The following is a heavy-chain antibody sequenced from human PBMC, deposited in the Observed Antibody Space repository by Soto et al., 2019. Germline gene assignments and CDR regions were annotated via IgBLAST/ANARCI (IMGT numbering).Heavy chain of an antibody. J-gene: IGHJ5*02. CDR2: MNPNSGNT. CDR3: ARERGDFATVRFDP. Sequence: QVQLVQSGAEVKKPGASVKVSCKASGYTFTSYDINWVRQATGQGLEWMGWMNPNSGNTGYAQKFQGRVTMTRNTSISTAYMELSSMRSEDTAVYYCARERGDFATVRFDPWGQGPRVTVSS. V-gene: IGHV1-8*01. CDR1: GYTFTSYD. D-gene: IGHD2-21*02.